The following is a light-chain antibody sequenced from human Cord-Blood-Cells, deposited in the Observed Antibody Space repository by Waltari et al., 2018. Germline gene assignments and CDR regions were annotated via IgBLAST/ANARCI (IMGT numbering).Light chain of an antibody. Sequence: SYELTQPPSVSVSPGPTASITCSGDKLGDKYACWYQQKPGQSPGLVIYQDSKRPAGIPGRFSGSNSGNTATLTISGTQAMDEADYYCQAWDSSTAVFGTGTKVTVL. V-gene: IGLV3-1*01. CDR2: QDS. CDR3: QAWDSSTAV. CDR1: KLGDKY. J-gene: IGLJ1*01.